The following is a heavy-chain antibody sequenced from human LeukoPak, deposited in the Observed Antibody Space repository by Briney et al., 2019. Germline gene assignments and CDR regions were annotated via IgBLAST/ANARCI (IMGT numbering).Heavy chain of an antibody. V-gene: IGHV1-2*02. CDR2: INPNSGDT. Sequence: GASVKVSCKASGYAFSDYNMHWVRQAPGQGLEWMGWINPNSGDTYSAQKFQGRVTLTRDTSISTAYMGLTGLTSDDTAVYYCARHLGSFYGPDYWGQGTLVTVSS. D-gene: IGHD4-17*01. CDR3: ARHLGSFYGPDY. CDR1: GYAFSDYN. J-gene: IGHJ4*02.